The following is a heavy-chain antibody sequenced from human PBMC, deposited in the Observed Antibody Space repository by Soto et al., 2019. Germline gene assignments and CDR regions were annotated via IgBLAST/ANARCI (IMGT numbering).Heavy chain of an antibody. J-gene: IGHJ5*02. CDR1: GFTFSNYA. Sequence: LRLSCSASGFTFSNYAMHWVRQAPGKGLEYVSAIVRNGGSTYYADSVKGRFTISRDNSKNTLYLQMSSLRAEDMAVYYCVKEGYYYDSSGYYYGWFDPWGQGTLVTVSS. D-gene: IGHD3-22*01. CDR3: VKEGYYYDSSGYYYGWFDP. CDR2: IVRNGGST. V-gene: IGHV3-64D*06.